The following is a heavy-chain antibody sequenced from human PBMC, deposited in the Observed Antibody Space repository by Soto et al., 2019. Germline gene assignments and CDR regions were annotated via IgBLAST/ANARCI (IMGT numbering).Heavy chain of an antibody. CDR2: IYYSGST. CDR1: GGSISSSSYY. D-gene: IGHD3-10*01. J-gene: IGHJ6*02. V-gene: IGHV4-39*01. Sequence: PSETLSLTCTVSGGSISSSSYYWGWIRQPPGKGLEWIGSIYYSGSTYYNPSLKSRVTISVDTSKNQFSLKLSSVTAADTAVYYCARLGLRFTVRGVIITDLDYYGMDVWGQGTTVTVSS. CDR3: ARLGLRFTVRGVIITDLDYYGMDV.